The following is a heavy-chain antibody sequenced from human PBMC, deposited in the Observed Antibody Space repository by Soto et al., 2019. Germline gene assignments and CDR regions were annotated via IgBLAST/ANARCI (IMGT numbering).Heavy chain of an antibody. V-gene: IGHV4-30-4*01. Sequence: SETLSLTCTVSGGSISSGDYYWSWIRQPPGKGLEWIGYIYYSGSTYYNPSLKSRVTTSVDTSKNQFSLKLSSVTAADTAVYYCARATDSSGYYYYYGMDVWGQGTTVTVSS. CDR3: ARATDSSGYYYYYGMDV. CDR2: IYYSGST. D-gene: IGHD3-22*01. CDR1: GGSISSGDYY. J-gene: IGHJ6*02.